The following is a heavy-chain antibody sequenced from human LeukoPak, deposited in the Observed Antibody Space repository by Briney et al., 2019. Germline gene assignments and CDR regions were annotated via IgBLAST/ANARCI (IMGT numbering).Heavy chain of an antibody. J-gene: IGHJ3*02. CDR1: GFTFSNYT. Sequence: GSLRLSCAASGFTFSNYTMNWVRQAPGKGLEWIGEINHSGSTNYNPSLKSRVTISVDTSKNQFSLKLSSVTAADTAVYYCARTNSRGQRGTVTSLKLDIWGQGTMVTVSS. CDR2: INHSGST. D-gene: IGHD4-17*01. CDR3: ARTNSRGQRGTVTSLKLDI. V-gene: IGHV4-34*01.